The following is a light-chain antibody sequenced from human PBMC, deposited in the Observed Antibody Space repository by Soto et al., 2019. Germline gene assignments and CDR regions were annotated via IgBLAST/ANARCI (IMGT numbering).Light chain of an antibody. CDR1: QSISTW. V-gene: IGKV1-5*01. CDR2: DAS. J-gene: IGKJ2*01. Sequence: DIQMTQSPSTLSASVGDRLTITCRARQSISTWLAWYQQKPGKAPKVLIYDASNLESGVPSRFSGSGSGTEFSLTISSLQPDDFATYYCQQYDSYSPYTFGQGTK. CDR3: QQYDSYSPYT.